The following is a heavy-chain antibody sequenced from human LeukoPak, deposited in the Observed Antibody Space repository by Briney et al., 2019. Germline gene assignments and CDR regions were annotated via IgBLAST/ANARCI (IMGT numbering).Heavy chain of an antibody. V-gene: IGHV3-30-3*01. CDR2: ISYDGTNK. J-gene: IGHJ4*02. CDR3: AREATGALDY. CDR1: GFTFSSYA. Sequence: QPGRSLRLSCAASGFTFSSYAIHWVRQAPGKGLEWVAIISYDGTNKYYADSVRGRFTISRDNSKNTLYLQMNSLRAEDTAVYYCAREATGALDYWGQGTLVTVSS.